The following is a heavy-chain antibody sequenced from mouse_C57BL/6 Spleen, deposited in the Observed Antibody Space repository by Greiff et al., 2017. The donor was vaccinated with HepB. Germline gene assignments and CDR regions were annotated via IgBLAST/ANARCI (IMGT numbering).Heavy chain of an antibody. J-gene: IGHJ1*03. D-gene: IGHD1-1*01. CDR2: INPNYGTT. CDR1: GYSFTDYN. Sequence: EVKLQESGPELVKPGASVKISCKASGYSFTDYNMNWVKQSNGKSLEWIGVINPNYGTTSYNQKFKGKATLTVDQSSSTAYMQLNSLTSEDSAVYYCARSYYGSSYVGYFDVWGTGTTVTVSS. CDR3: ARSYYGSSYVGYFDV. V-gene: IGHV1-39*01.